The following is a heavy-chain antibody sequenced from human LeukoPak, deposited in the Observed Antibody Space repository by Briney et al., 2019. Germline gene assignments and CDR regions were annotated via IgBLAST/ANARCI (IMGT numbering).Heavy chain of an antibody. J-gene: IGHJ4*02. CDR3: ARLSLKVLEWSPTKGKETYYFDS. D-gene: IGHD3-3*01. CDR1: GGSISTTNYY. CDR2: VYYSGST. Sequence: SETLSLTCTVSGGSISTTNYYWGRIRQSPGKGLEWFGCVYYSGSTYYNPSLKSRVTILVDKSKNQFSLKLSSVTAADTAVYYCARLSLKVLEWSPTKGKETYYFDSWGQGTLVTVSS. V-gene: IGHV4-39*07.